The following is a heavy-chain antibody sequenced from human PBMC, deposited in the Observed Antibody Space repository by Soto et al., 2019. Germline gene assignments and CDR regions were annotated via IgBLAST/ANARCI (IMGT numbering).Heavy chain of an antibody. CDR2: ISGAALNT. CDR1: GFTFSSYA. Sequence: EVQLLDSGGGLVQPGGSLRLSCAASGFTFSSYAMHWVLQAPWKGLEWVSTISGAALNTYYADSVKGRFTISRDSSKRTVYLQMNSLSAADTAVYYCAKDLWSGRGGGIDYWGQGTLVTVSS. D-gene: IGHD3-3*01. J-gene: IGHJ4*02. CDR3: AKDLWSGRGGGIDY. V-gene: IGHV3-23*01.